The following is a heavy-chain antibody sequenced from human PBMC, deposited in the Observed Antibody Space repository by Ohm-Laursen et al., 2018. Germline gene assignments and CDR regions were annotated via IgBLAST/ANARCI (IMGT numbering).Heavy chain of an antibody. V-gene: IGHV4-34*01. CDR2: INHSRST. Sequence: SETLSLTCAVYGGSFSGYYWNWIRQPPGKRLEWIGEINHSRSTKYNSSFKSRVTISVDTSKNQFSLKLSSVTAADTAVYYCARGFSGWWGRIDYWGQGILVTVSS. D-gene: IGHD6-19*01. J-gene: IGHJ4*02. CDR1: GGSFSGYY. CDR3: ARGFSGWWGRIDY.